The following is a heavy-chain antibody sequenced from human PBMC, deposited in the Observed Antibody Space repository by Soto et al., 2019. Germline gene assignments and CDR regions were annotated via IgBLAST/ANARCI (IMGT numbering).Heavy chain of an antibody. J-gene: IGHJ4*02. CDR3: ARSLLIAATDTDPLDS. V-gene: IGHV3-23*01. CDR1: GFTFSSYA. Sequence: EVQLLESGGGLVQPGGSQTLSCAASGFTFSSYAMSWVRQAPGTGLEWVSAISGGGNDRFYADSVKGRFTISRDNSRNTLYLHMNSLRAEDTAVHYCARSLLIAATDTDPLDSWGQGALVTVSS. CDR2: ISGGGNDR. D-gene: IGHD6-13*01.